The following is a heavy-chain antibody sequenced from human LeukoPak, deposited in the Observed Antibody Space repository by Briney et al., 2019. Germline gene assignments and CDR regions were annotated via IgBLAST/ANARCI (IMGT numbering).Heavy chain of an antibody. D-gene: IGHD6-19*01. V-gene: IGHV3-72*01. CDR2: TTNKAKRYTT. Sequence: GGSLRLSCAASGFTFSDHYIDWVRQAPGKGLEWVCRTTNKAKRYTTKYAVSVKGRFTISRDDSKNSAYLQMSSLKMEDTAVYYCGRLSRTGISSGWYFFDYWGQGTLVTVSS. J-gene: IGHJ4*02. CDR3: GRLSRTGISSGWYFFDY. CDR1: GFTFSDHY.